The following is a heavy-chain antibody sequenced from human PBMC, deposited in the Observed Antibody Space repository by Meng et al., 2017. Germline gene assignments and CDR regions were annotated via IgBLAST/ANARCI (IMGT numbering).Heavy chain of an antibody. Sequence: GGSLRLSCKGSGYSFTSYWIGWVRQMPGKGLEWMGIIYPGDSDTRYSPSFQGQVTISADKSISTAYLQWSSLKASDTTMYYCAGSSGWYEDAFDYWGQGTLVTSPQ. J-gene: IGHJ4*02. D-gene: IGHD6-19*01. CDR2: IYPGDSDT. V-gene: IGHV5-51*01. CDR3: AGSSGWYEDAFDY. CDR1: GYSFTSYW.